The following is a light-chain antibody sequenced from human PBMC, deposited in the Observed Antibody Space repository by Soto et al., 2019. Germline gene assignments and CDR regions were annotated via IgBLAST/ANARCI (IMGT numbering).Light chain of an antibody. Sequence: ALTQPRSVSGSPGQSVTISCTGTSSDVGGYNYVSWYQQHPGKAPKLMIYEVSNRPSGVSNRFSGSKSDNTASLTISGLQAEDEADYYCSSYTSSSTLVFGGGTKLTVL. J-gene: IGLJ2*01. CDR2: EVS. CDR3: SSYTSSSTLV. V-gene: IGLV2-14*01. CDR1: SSDVGGYNY.